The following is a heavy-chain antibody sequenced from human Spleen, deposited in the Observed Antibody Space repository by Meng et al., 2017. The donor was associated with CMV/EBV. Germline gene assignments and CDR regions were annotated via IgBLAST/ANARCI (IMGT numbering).Heavy chain of an antibody. D-gene: IGHD1-14*01. J-gene: IGHJ5*02. CDR3: TREDTVDRNFYWFDP. Sequence: GGSLRLSCAAPGFTFYDAWMSWVRQAPGKGLEWIGRIRRNVEGGRTEYAAPMKGRFTISRDDSRNTVYLEINGLKIEDTAIYYCTREDTVDRNFYWFDPWGQGSLVTVSS. CDR1: GFTFYDAW. CDR2: IRRNVEGGRT. V-gene: IGHV3-15*01.